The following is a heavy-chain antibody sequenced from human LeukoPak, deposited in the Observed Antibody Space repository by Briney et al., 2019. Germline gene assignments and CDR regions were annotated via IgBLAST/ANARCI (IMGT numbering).Heavy chain of an antibody. D-gene: IGHD4-17*01. CDR1: GGSISSSAYY. J-gene: IGHJ4*02. CDR3: ARGENYGTCYFDY. Sequence: SETLSLTCTVSGGSISSSAYYWSWIRQHPGKGLEWIGYIYYRGTTYYNPSLKSRITISVDTSKNQFSLKLNSVTDADTAVYYCARGENYGTCYFDYWGQGTLVTVSS. CDR2: IYYRGTT. V-gene: IGHV4-31*03.